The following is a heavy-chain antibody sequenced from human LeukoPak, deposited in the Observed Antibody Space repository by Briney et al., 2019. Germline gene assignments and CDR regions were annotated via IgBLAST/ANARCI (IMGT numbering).Heavy chain of an antibody. V-gene: IGHV1-2*02. CDR1: GYTSTGYY. Sequence: ASVKVSCKASGYTSTGYYMHWVRQAPGQGLEWMGWINPNSGGTNYAQKFQGRVTMTRDTSISTAYMELSRLRSDDTAVYYCARDREPAGSYSPFDYWGQGTLVTVSS. CDR2: INPNSGGT. D-gene: IGHD3-10*01. CDR3: ARDREPAGSYSPFDY. J-gene: IGHJ4*02.